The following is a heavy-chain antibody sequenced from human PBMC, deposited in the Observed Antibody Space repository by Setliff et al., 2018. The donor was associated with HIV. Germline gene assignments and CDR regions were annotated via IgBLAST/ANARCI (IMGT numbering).Heavy chain of an antibody. CDR1: GFTFRNYA. V-gene: IGHV3-48*04. J-gene: IGHJ4*02. D-gene: IGHD6-19*01. CDR3: ARDYYSSGWYDFSDY. Sequence: GGSLRLSCAASGFTFRNYAMGWVRQGPGKGLEWVSYISSNSLTIYYADSVKGRFSISRDNAKNSLYLQMNSLRAEDTAVYYCARDYYSSGWYDFSDYWGQGTLVTVSS. CDR2: ISSNSLTI.